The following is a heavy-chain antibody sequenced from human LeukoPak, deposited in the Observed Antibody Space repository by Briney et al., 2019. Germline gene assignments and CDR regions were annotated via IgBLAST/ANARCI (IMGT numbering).Heavy chain of an antibody. D-gene: IGHD6-19*01. CDR1: GFTFSSYW. Sequence: PGGSMRLSCGASGFTFSSYWMSWVRQAPGKGLEWVANIKQDGSEKYYVDSVKGRFTISRDNAKNSLYLQMNSLRAEDTAVYYCARDPSGWYYFDYWGQGTLVTVSS. CDR3: ARDPSGWYYFDY. J-gene: IGHJ4*02. CDR2: IKQDGSEK. V-gene: IGHV3-7*01.